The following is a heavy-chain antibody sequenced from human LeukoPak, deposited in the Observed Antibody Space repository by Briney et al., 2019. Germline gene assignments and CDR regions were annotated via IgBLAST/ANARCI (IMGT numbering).Heavy chain of an antibody. D-gene: IGHD3-22*01. J-gene: IGHJ4*02. V-gene: IGHV1-18*01. CDR1: GYTFTSYG. Sequence: ASVKVSCKASGYTFTSYGITWVRQAPGQGLEWMGWINAYNGYTVYAQKLQDRVTMTTDTSTTTAYMGLRSLRSDDTAVYYCARAPYDSSGRKTYFFDYWGQGTLVTVSS. CDR3: ARAPYDSSGRKTYFFDY. CDR2: INAYNGYT.